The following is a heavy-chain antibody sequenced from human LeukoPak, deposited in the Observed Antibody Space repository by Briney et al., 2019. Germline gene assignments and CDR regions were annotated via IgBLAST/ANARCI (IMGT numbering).Heavy chain of an antibody. CDR1: GGSISSSSYY. D-gene: IGHD4-17*01. V-gene: IGHV4-39*07. J-gene: IGHJ4*02. CDR2: IYHSGST. CDR3: ARVYTVTSTSEN. Sequence: SETLSLTCNVSGGSISSSSYYWGWIRQPPGKGLEWIGYIYHSGSTYYNPSLKSRVTISVDTSKNQFSLKLSSVTAADTAVYYCARVYTVTSTSENWGQGTLVTVSS.